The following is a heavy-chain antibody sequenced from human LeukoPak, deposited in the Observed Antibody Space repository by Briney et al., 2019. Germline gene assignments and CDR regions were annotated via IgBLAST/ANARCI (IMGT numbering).Heavy chain of an antibody. CDR1: GYTFATYF. J-gene: IGHJ4*02. V-gene: IGHV1-2*02. D-gene: IGHD2-21*02. Sequence: ASVKVSCKTSGYTFATYFMHWVRQAPGQGLEWMGYIKPNSGVTNYAQKFRGRVTMSWDTSISTAYIELSGLTSDDTAIYYCARPTYCGSNCYFNFDYWGQGTLVTVSS. CDR2: IKPNSGVT. CDR3: ARPTYCGSNCYFNFDY.